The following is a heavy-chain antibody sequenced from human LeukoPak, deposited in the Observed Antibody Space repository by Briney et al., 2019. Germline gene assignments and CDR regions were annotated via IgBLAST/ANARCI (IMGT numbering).Heavy chain of an antibody. J-gene: IGHJ4*02. CDR2: VNPNNGDT. D-gene: IGHD5-12*01. Sequence: ASVKVSCKASGYTFTGYSMHWLCQAPGQGLGWMGWVNPNNGDTNYAQKFQGIVTMTRDTSIRTDYLEVSGLRSDDTAVYYCAKNPYEYYFDYWGQGTLVTVSS. CDR1: GYTFTGYS. V-gene: IGHV1-2*02. CDR3: AKNPYEYYFDY.